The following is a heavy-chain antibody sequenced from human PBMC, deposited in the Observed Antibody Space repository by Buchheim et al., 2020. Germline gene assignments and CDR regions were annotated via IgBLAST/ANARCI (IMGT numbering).Heavy chain of an antibody. D-gene: IGHD6-13*01. V-gene: IGHV3-30*18. J-gene: IGHJ4*02. Sequence: QVQLVESGGGVVQPGRSLRLSYAASGFTFSSYGMHWVRQAPGKGLEWVAVISYDGSNKYYADSVKGRFTISRDNSKNTLYLQMNSLRAEDTAVYYCAKDGYSSSWFQVPYFDYWGQGTL. CDR3: AKDGYSSSWFQVPYFDY. CDR1: GFTFSSYG. CDR2: ISYDGSNK.